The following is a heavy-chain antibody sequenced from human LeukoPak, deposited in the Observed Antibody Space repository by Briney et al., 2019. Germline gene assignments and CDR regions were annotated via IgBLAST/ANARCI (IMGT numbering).Heavy chain of an antibody. D-gene: IGHD3-10*01. J-gene: IGHJ4*02. CDR3: ARDLSPVVRASPMGY. CDR2: ITYDGYYK. Sequence: GGSLRLSCAGAGFTFTSYGMHWVRQAPGKGLEWVALITYDGYYKYYSDSVKGRFTISSDTSKNTLYLQMNSLSAEDTAVYYCARDLSPVVRASPMGYWGQGTLVTVSS. CDR1: GFTFTSYG. V-gene: IGHV3-30*03.